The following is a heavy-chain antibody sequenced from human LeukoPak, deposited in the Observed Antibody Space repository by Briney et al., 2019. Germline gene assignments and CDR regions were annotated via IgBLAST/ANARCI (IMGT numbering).Heavy chain of an antibody. D-gene: IGHD3-10*01. CDR3: ERVLDYYGSGTRDFDY. V-gene: IGHV4-38-2*02. CDR2: MYHSGTT. Sequence: PSETLSLTCTVSGYSISSGYYWGWIRPPPGKGLEWIGSMYHSGTTSYNPSLKSRVTMSVDTSKNQFSLELSSVTAADTAVYYCERVLDYYGSGTRDFDYWGQGTLVTVSS. CDR1: GYSISSGYY. J-gene: IGHJ4*02.